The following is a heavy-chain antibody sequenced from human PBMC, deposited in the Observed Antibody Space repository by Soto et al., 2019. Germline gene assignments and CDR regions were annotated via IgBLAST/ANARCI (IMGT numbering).Heavy chain of an antibody. CDR1: GFSFKAYW. CDR3: ARAPYPGDPYFYYYMDV. J-gene: IGHJ6*03. V-gene: IGHV3-74*01. CDR2: ISSDGSST. D-gene: IGHD3-10*01. Sequence: EVQLVESGGGLVQPGGSLRLSCAASGFSFKAYWMHWVRQAPGKGLVWVSRISSDGSSTSFADSVKGRFTISRDNAKNTLYLQMNSLRAEDTAVYYCARAPYPGDPYFYYYMDVWGKGTTVTGSS.